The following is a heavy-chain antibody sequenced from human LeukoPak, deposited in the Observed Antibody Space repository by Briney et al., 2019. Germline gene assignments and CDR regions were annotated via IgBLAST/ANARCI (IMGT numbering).Heavy chain of an antibody. CDR1: GFTFTSYV. Sequence: GGSLRLSCAASGFTFTSYVMDWVRHAPGKGLEWVSSIVGTGVNTYYADSVKGRFTVSRDNSKNTMFLQMNNLRAEDTAVYFCTRAPQQPRSYNDYWGQGTLVTVSS. D-gene: IGHD3-10*01. CDR3: TRAPQQPRSYNDY. J-gene: IGHJ4*02. V-gene: IGHV3-23*01. CDR2: IVGTGVNT.